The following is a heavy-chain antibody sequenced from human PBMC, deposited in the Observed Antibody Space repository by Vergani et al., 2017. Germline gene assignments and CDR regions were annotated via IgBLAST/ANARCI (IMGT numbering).Heavy chain of an antibody. CDR2: ISAYNGNT. CDR1: GYTFTSYG. CDR3: AREWIHSYGQGGYYDSSGD. Sequence: QVQLVQSGAEVKKPGASVKVSCKASGYTFTSYGISWVRQAPGQGLEWMGWISAYNGNTNYAQKLQGRVTMTTDTSTSTAYMGLRSLRSDDTAVYYCAREWIHSYGQGGYYDSSGDWGQETLVTVSS. V-gene: IGHV1-18*01. J-gene: IGHJ4*02. D-gene: IGHD3-22*01.